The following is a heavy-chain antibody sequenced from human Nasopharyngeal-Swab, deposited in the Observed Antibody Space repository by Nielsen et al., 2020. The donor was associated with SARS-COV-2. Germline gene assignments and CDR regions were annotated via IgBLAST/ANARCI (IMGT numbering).Heavy chain of an antibody. CDR2: INPSGGST. CDR1: GYTFTSHY. V-gene: IGHV1-46*01. CDR3: ARDETAAPGIAAAAALDY. Sequence: ASVKVSCKASGYTFTSHYMHWVRQAPGQGLEWMGIINPSGGSTSYAQKFQGRVTMTRDTSTSTVYMELSSLRSEDTAVYYCARDETAAPGIAAAAALDYWGQGTLVTVSS. J-gene: IGHJ4*02. D-gene: IGHD6-13*01.